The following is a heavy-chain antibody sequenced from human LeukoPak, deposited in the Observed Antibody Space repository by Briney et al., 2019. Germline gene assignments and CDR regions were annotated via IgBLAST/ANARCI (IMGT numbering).Heavy chain of an antibody. V-gene: IGHV6-1*01. CDR1: GDSVSSNSAA. Sequence: SQTLSLTCAISGDSVSSNSAAWNWIRQSPSRGLEWLGRTYYRSKWYNDYAVSVKSRITINPDTSKNQFSLQLNSVTPEDTAVYYCARGNYYDSSGYWGPKYYFDCWGQGTLVTVSS. D-gene: IGHD3-22*01. CDR3: ARGNYYDSSGYWGPKYYFDC. CDR2: TYYRSKWYN. J-gene: IGHJ4*02.